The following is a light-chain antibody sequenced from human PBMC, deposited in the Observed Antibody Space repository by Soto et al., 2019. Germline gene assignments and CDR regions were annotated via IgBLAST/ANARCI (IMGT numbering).Light chain of an antibody. V-gene: IGLV2-11*01. J-gene: IGLJ2*01. CDR1: SSDVGGYNY. CDR3: CSYAGSYTPVV. CDR2: DVS. Sequence: QSVLTQPRSVSGSPGQSVTISCTGTSSDVGGYNYVSWYQQHPGKAPKLMIYDVSKRPSGVPDRFSGSKSGNTASLTISGLQAEDEADYYRCSYAGSYTPVVFGGGTQLTVL.